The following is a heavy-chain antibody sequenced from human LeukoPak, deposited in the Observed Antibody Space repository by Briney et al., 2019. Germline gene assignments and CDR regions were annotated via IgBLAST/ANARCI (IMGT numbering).Heavy chain of an antibody. D-gene: IGHD6-6*01. CDR2: INTDGSST. Sequence: GGSLRLSCAASGFTFSSYGMHWVRQAPGKGLVWVSRINTDGSSTSYADSVKGRFTISRDNAKNTLYLQMNSLRAEDTAVYYCARDRIAARPEYFDYWGQGTLVTVSS. CDR3: ARDRIAARPEYFDY. V-gene: IGHV3-74*01. J-gene: IGHJ4*02. CDR1: GFTFSSYG.